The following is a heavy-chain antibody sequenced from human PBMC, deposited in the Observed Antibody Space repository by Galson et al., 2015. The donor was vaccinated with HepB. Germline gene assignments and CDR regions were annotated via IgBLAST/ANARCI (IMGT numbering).Heavy chain of an antibody. CDR1: GFSVSSTY. Sequence: SLRLSCAASGFSVSSTYMAWVRQAPGKGLEWVSVIHTGGSIYYADSVKGRSTISRDNSKNTLYLQMNSLRVEDTAMYYCARGSMTVLGVVDCWGQGTLVTVFS. D-gene: IGHD2/OR15-2a*01. J-gene: IGHJ4*02. V-gene: IGHV3-53*03. CDR2: IHTGGSI. CDR3: ARGSMTVLGVVDC.